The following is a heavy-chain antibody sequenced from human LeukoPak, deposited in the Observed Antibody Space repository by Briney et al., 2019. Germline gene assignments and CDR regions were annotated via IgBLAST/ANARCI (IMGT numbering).Heavy chain of an antibody. CDR3: ARDDKWLFHY. CDR2: INTNTGNP. Sequence: ASVKVSCKASGYTFTGCYMHWVRQAPGQGLEWMGWINTNTGNPTYAQGFTGRFVFSLDTSVSTAYLQISSLKAEDTAVYYCARDDKWLFHYWGQGTLVTVSS. V-gene: IGHV7-4-1*02. J-gene: IGHJ4*02. CDR1: GYTFTGCY. D-gene: IGHD6-19*01.